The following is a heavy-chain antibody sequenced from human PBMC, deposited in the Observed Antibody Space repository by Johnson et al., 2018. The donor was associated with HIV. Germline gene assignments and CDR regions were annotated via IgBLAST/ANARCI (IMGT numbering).Heavy chain of an antibody. Sequence: QMLLVESGGGLVKPGGSLRLSCAASGFTFSDYFMSWIRQAPGKGLEWLSYISSSGSMIYYAASVKGRFTISRDNAKKSLYLQMNSLRAEDTAVYYCARGDIVVVAAATRAQDAFDIWGQGTMVTVSS. V-gene: IGHV3-11*04. CDR3: ARGDIVVVAAATRAQDAFDI. J-gene: IGHJ3*02. CDR1: GFTFSDYF. CDR2: ISSSGSMI. D-gene: IGHD2-2*01.